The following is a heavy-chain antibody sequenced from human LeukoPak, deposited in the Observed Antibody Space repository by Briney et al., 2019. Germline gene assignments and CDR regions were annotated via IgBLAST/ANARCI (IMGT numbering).Heavy chain of an antibody. D-gene: IGHD3-3*01. V-gene: IGHV4-59*08. CDR1: GGSISSYY. CDR2: IYYSGST. CDR3: ARRVTISVLNWFDP. J-gene: IGHJ5*02. Sequence: PSETLSLTCTVSGGSISSYYWSWIRQPPGKGLEWIGYIYYSGSTNYNPFLKSRVTISVDTSKNQFSLKLSSVIAADTAVYYCARRVTISVLNWFDPWGQGTLVTVSS.